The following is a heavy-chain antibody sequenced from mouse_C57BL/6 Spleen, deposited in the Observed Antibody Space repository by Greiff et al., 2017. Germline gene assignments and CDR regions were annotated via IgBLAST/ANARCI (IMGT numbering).Heavy chain of an antibody. D-gene: IGHD2-1*01. CDR2: INPSSGYT. J-gene: IGHJ4*01. V-gene: IGHV1-7*01. CDR1: GYTFTSYW. CDR3: ARGAYCNYYAMDY. Sequence: VQLQQSGAELAKPGASVKLSCKASGYTFTSYWMHWVKQRPGQGLEWIGYINPSSGYTKYNQKFKDKATLTADKSSSTAYMQLSSLTYEDSAVNYCARGAYCNYYAMDYWGQGTSVTVSS.